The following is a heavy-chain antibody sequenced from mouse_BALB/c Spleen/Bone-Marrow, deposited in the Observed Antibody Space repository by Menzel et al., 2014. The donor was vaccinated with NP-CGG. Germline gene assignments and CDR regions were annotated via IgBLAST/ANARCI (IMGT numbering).Heavy chain of an antibody. CDR1: GFTFTDYY. CDR3: ARDENVGIYWYFDV. V-gene: IGHV7-3*02. Sequence: EVKLMESGGGLVQPGGSLRLSCETSGFTFTDYYMSWVRQPSGKALEWLGFIGNKAKGYTTDYSASVKGRFTISRDNSQSISYLQMNTLRAEDSATYYCARDENVGIYWYFDVWGAGTTVTVSS. J-gene: IGHJ1*01. CDR2: IGNKAKGYTT.